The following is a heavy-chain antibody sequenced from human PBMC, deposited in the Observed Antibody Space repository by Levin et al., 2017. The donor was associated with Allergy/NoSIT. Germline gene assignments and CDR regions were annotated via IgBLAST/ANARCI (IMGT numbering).Heavy chain of an antibody. Sequence: GGSLRLSCAASGFTFNSYGMHWVRQAPGKGLEWVALIWYDGSNEYYVDSVKGRFTISRDNSKNTLYLQMNSLRAEDTAVYYCARKGYGGYNWTPDYWGQGTLVTVSS. D-gene: IGHD5-12*01. CDR1: GFTFNSYG. CDR3: ARKGYGGYNWTPDY. J-gene: IGHJ4*02. CDR2: IWYDGSNE. V-gene: IGHV3-33*01.